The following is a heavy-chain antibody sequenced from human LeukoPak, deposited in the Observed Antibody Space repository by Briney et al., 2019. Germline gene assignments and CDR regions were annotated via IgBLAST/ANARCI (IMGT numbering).Heavy chain of an antibody. V-gene: IGHV4-39*01. CDR3: ARQSGVTMTAFDY. CDR1: GGSISSSSYS. D-gene: IGHD3-22*01. J-gene: IGHJ4*02. Sequence: PSETLSLTCTVSGGSISSSSYSWGWIRQPPGKGLEWIGSIYYSGSTYYTPSLKSRVTISVDTSKNQFSLKLSSVTAADTGVYYCARQSGVTMTAFDYWGQGTLVTVSS. CDR2: IYYSGST.